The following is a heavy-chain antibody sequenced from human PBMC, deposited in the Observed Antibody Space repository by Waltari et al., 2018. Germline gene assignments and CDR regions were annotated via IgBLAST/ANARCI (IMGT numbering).Heavy chain of an antibody. CDR3: ARDSVSCSGGSCYQFFQP. Sequence: QVQLQESGPGLVKPSQTLSLTCTVSGGSVTSRDYYWTWIRQPPGKGLEWIGYNYYSGSTYSTPSLKSRVTISIDTSKNQFSLELNSVTAADTAVYYCARDSVSCSGGSCYQFFQPWGQGTLVTVSS. D-gene: IGHD2-15*01. V-gene: IGHV4-30-4*08. CDR1: GGSVTSRDYY. J-gene: IGHJ1*01. CDR2: NYYSGST.